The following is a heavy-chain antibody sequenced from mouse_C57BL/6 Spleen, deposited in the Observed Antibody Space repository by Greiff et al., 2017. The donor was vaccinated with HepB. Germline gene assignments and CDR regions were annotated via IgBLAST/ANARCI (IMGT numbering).Heavy chain of an antibody. CDR2: IHPNSGST. D-gene: IGHD1-1*01. J-gene: IGHJ1*03. CDR1: GYTFTSYW. CDR3: AREGHYYGSSPWYFDV. V-gene: IGHV1-64*01. Sequence: QVQLQQPGAELVKPGASVKLSCKASGYTFTSYWMHWVKQRPGQGLEWIGMIHPNSGSTNYNEKFKSKATLTVDKSSSTAYMQLSSLTSEDSAVYYCAREGHYYGSSPWYFDVWGTGTTVTVSS.